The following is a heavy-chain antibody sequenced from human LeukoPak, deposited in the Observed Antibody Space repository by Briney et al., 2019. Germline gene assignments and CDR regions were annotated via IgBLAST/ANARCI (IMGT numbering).Heavy chain of an antibody. CDR2: IYHTGST. CDR1: GGPITEYY. D-gene: IGHD6-19*01. CDR3: ARDRGSTGYYYLDS. J-gene: IGHJ4*02. V-gene: IGHV4-59*01. Sequence: SETLSLTCSVSGGPITEYYWSWIRQPPGKGLEWIGYIYHTGSTNYSPSLKSRVTMSVDASRNQFSLKLVPVTAADTAVYYCARDRGSTGYYYLDSWGQGTLVTVSS.